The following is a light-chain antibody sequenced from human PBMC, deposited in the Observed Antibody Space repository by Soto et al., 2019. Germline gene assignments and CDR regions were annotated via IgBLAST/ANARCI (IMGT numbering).Light chain of an antibody. V-gene: IGKV3-11*01. CDR2: DAS. CDR3: QQRSNWPS. J-gene: IGKJ3*01. Sequence: EMVLTQSPATLSLSPGERATLSCRASQSVSSYLAWYQQKPGQAPRLLIYDASNSATGIPARFSGSGSGTDFTLTISSLEPEDFAVYYCQQRSNWPSFGPGTKVDIQ. CDR1: QSVSSY.